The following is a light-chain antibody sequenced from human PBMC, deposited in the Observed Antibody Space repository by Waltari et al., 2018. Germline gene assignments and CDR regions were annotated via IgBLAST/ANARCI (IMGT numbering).Light chain of an antibody. V-gene: IGKV3-20*01. CDR2: DAS. CDR1: QSVGRT. Sequence: EIVLTQSPASLSLSPGARATLSCRASQSVGRTLAWYQQRPGQAPRLLIYDASSRATGIPDRFSGSGSGTDFSLTISRLEPEDFAVYYCQKYGTRPATFGQGTKVEV. CDR3: QKYGTRPAT. J-gene: IGKJ1*01.